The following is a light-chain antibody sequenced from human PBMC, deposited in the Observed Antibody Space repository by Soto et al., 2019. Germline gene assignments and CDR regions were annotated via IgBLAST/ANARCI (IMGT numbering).Light chain of an antibody. J-gene: IGLJ1*01. CDR3: QSYDSSLSGYV. V-gene: IGLV1-40*01. Sequence: QSVLTQPPSVSGAPGQRVTISCTGSSSNNGAGYDVHWYRQLPGTAPKLLIYGNSNRPSGVPDRFSGSKSGTSASLAITGLQAEDEADYYCQSYDSSLSGYVFGTGTKVTVL. CDR2: GNS. CDR1: SSNNGAGYD.